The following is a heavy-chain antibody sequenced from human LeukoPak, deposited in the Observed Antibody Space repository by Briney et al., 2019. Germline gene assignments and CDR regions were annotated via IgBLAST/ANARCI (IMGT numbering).Heavy chain of an antibody. CDR3: ARCEGYSGYELPPTYGAAFDI. V-gene: IGHV3-21*01. CDR1: GFTFSSYS. D-gene: IGHD5-12*01. Sequence: GGSLRLSCAASGFTFSSYSMNWVRQAPGKGLEWVSSISSSSSYIYYADSVKGRFTISRDNAKNSLYLQMSSLRAEDTAVYYCARCEGYSGYELPPTYGAAFDIWGQGTMVTVSS. J-gene: IGHJ3*02. CDR2: ISSSSSYI.